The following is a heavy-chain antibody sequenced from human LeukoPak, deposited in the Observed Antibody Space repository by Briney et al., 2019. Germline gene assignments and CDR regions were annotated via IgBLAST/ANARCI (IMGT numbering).Heavy chain of an antibody. CDR3: ARGRKTMVRGAIGRTSLYYYHYYMDV. CDR2: IIPIFGTA. D-gene: IGHD3-10*01. CDR1: GGTFSSYA. J-gene: IGHJ6*03. V-gene: IGHV1-69*06. Sequence: SVKVSCKASGGTFSSYAISWVRQAPGQGLEWMGGIIPIFGTANYAQKFQGRVTITADKSTSTAYMELSSLRSEDTAVYYCARGRKTMVRGAIGRTSLYYYHYYMDVWGKGTTVTVSS.